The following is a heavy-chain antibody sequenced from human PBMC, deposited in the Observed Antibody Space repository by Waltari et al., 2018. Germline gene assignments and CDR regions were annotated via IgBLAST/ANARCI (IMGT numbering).Heavy chain of an antibody. J-gene: IGHJ5*02. D-gene: IGHD4-17*01. CDR1: GGSISRSRCH. CDR3: ASGVRSYGDYVWA. V-gene: IGHV4-39*01. CDR2: IYYSGST. Sequence: QLQLQESGPGLVKPSETLSLTCTVSGGSISRSRCHWGWIRQPPGKGLEWIGSIYYSGSTYYNPSLKSRVTISVDTSKNQFSLKLSSVTAADTAVYYCASGVRSYGDYVWAWGQGTLVTVSS.